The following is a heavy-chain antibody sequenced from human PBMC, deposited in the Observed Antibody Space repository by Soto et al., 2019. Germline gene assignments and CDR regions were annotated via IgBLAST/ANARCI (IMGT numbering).Heavy chain of an antibody. V-gene: IGHV1-46*01. CDR3: ATPGGDGYNYFDY. D-gene: IGHD5-12*01. CDR1: GYTFTSYY. J-gene: IGHJ4*02. CDR2: INPSGGST. Sequence: QVQLVQSGAEVKKPGASVKVSCKASGYTFTSYYMHWVRQAPGQGLEWMGIINPSGGSTSYAQKGQGRVTMTRDTSTSTVYMELSSLRSEDTAVYYGATPGGDGYNYFDYWGQGTLVTVSS.